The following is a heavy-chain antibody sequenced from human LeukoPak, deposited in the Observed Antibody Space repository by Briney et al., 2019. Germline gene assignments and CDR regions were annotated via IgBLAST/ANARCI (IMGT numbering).Heavy chain of an antibody. J-gene: IGHJ4*02. CDR1: SGSISSYF. V-gene: IGHV4-4*07. Sequence: PSETLSLTCTVSSGSISSYFWTWIWQPAGKGLEWIGRIYSSGSTNYNPSLKSRVIISVDKSKNQLSLKLSSVTAADTAVYYCAREDSAAYCSSTNCYGFDYWGQGTLVTVSS. D-gene: IGHD2-2*01. CDR3: AREDSAAYCSSTNCYGFDY. CDR2: IYSSGST.